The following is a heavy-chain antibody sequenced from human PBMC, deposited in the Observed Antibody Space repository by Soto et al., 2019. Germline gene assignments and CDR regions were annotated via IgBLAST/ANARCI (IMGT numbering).Heavy chain of an antibody. J-gene: IGHJ5*02. V-gene: IGHV2-70*04. D-gene: IGHD6-6*01. CDR3: ARMNRGIAARGGWFDP. CDR1: GFSLSTSGMR. Sequence: SGHTLVNPTQTLTLTCTFSGFSLSTSGMRVSWIRQPPGKALEWLARIDWDDDKFYSTSLKTRLTISKDTSKNQVVLTMTNMDPVDTATYYCARMNRGIAARGGWFDPWGQGTLVTVSS. CDR2: IDWDDDK.